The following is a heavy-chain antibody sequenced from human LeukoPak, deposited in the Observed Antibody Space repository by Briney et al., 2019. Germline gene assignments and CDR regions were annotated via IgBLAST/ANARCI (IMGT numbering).Heavy chain of an antibody. J-gene: IGHJ4*02. CDR3: AKDFEYYDFWSGYSWDY. D-gene: IGHD3-3*01. Sequence: GGSLRLSCAASGIIFSSYAMTWVRQAPGKGLEWVAAIRGNGATTDYADSVKGRFTISRDNSKNTLYLQMNSLRAEDTAVYYCAKDFEYYDFWSGYSWDYWGQGTLVTVSS. CDR2: IRGNGATT. CDR1: GIIFSSYA. V-gene: IGHV3-23*01.